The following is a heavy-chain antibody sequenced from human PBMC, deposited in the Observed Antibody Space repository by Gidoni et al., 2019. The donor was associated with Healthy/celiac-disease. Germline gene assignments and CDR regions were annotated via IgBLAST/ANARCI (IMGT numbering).Heavy chain of an antibody. CDR2: INPSGGST. V-gene: IGHV1-46*01. D-gene: IGHD2-15*01. CDR3: ARGGGYCSGGSCQGTGDY. CDR1: GYTFTSYY. J-gene: IGHJ4*02. Sequence: QVQLVQSGAEVKKPGASVKVSCKASGYTFTSYYMHWVRQGSGQGLEWIGIINPSGGSTSYAQKFQGRVTITRDTSTSTVYMGLSSLRSEDTAVYYCARGGGYCSGGSCQGTGDYWGQGTLVTVSS.